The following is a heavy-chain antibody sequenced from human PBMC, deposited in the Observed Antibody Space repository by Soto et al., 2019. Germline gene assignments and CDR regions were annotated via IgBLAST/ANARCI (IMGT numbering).Heavy chain of an antibody. CDR1: GFSFSTFE. Sequence: EVQLLESGGGLVQPGGSLRLSCAASGFSFSTFEMSWVRQAPGRGLEWVSFISDDSSRTYYADAVKGRFTISRDNSKYTLYLQMNSLTAEDTAVYPCVKGGWLDFWGQGTLVTVSS. CDR3: VKGGWLDF. V-gene: IGHV3-23*01. D-gene: IGHD3-16*01. CDR2: ISDDSSRT. J-gene: IGHJ5*01.